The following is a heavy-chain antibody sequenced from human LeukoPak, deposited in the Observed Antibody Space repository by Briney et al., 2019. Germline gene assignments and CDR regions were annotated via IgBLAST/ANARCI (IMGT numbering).Heavy chain of an antibody. J-gene: IGHJ4*02. V-gene: IGHV3-30-3*01. Sequence: GGSLRLSCAASGFIFSYYTMHWVRQAPGKGLERVAAISFDGNNKYHADAVKGRFTVSRDNSKTTLYLEMNSLRAEDTAVYYCARGATYYSGSASYYHAFWGQGALVTVSS. CDR2: ISFDGNNK. D-gene: IGHD3-10*01. CDR1: GFIFSYYT. CDR3: ARGATYYSGSASYYHAF.